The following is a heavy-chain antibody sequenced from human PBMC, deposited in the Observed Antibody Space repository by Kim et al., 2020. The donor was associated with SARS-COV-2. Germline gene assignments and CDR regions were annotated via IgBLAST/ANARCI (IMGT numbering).Heavy chain of an antibody. J-gene: IGHJ4*02. V-gene: IGHV3-48*02. Sequence: GGSLRLSCAASGFSFSRNSMNWVRQAPGKGLEWVSYISSSSSTKNYAASVKGRFTISRDNAKNSLYMQMNSLRDEDTAVYYCARSPYYYDSSGYYEYFDYWGQGTLVTVSS. D-gene: IGHD3-22*01. CDR2: ISSSSSTK. CDR3: ARSPYYYDSSGYYEYFDY. CDR1: GFSFSRNS.